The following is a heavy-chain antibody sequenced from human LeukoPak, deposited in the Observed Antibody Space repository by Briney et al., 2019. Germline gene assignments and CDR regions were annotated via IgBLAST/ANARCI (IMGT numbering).Heavy chain of an antibody. J-gene: IGHJ4*02. CDR1: GDSISSGDYY. D-gene: IGHD3-10*01. CDR2: ISHSGST. V-gene: IGHV4-30-2*01. CDR3: ARHTYGLFDY. Sequence: SETLSLTCTVSGDSISSGDYYWSWIRQPPGRGLEWIGYISHSGSTYYNPSLKSRVTISVDRSKKQFSLKLSSVTAADTAVFYCARHTYGLFDYWGQGTLVTVSS.